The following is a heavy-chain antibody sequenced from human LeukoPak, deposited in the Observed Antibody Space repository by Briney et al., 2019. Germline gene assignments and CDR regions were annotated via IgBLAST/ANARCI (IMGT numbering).Heavy chain of an antibody. J-gene: IGHJ4*02. CDR1: GFTFSSYS. V-gene: IGHV3-33*08. D-gene: IGHD7-27*01. CDR2: IWYDGSNK. Sequence: GGSLRLSCAASGFTFSSYSMNWVRQAPGKGLEWVGVIWYDGSNKIYAESVKGRFTISRDNSKNTLYLQMNSLRAEDTAVYYCARDRSWGSQCYFDYWGQGTLVTVSS. CDR3: ARDRSWGSQCYFDY.